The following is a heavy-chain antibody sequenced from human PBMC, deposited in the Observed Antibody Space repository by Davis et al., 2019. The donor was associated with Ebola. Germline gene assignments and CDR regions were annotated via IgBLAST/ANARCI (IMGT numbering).Heavy chain of an antibody. D-gene: IGHD3-22*01. J-gene: IGHJ3*02. V-gene: IGHV4-59*04. CDR1: GGSISSYY. Sequence: SETLSLTCTVSGGSISSYYWSWIRQPPGKGLEWIGYIYYSGSTYYNPSLKSRVTISVDTSKNQFSLKLSSVTAADTAVYYCARHSASYYYDSSGYYLLPDAFDIWGQGTMVTVSS. CDR2: IYYSGST. CDR3: ARHSASYYYDSSGYYLLPDAFDI.